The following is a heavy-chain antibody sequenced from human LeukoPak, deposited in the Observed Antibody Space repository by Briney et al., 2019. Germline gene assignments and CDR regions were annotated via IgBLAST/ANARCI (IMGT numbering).Heavy chain of an antibody. J-gene: IGHJ4*02. CDR2: ITSSGGSA. CDR1: GFTFSSYA. Sequence: GGSLRLSCAASGFTFSSYAMSWVRQAPGKGLEWVSAITSSGGSAYYADSVKGRFTISRDNSKNTLYLQMNSLRAEDTAVYYCARYYYDSSGYEADYWGQGTLVTVSS. V-gene: IGHV3-23*01. D-gene: IGHD3-22*01. CDR3: ARYYYDSSGYEADY.